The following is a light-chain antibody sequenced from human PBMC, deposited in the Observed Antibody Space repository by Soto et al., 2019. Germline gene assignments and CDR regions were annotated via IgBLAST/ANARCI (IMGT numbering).Light chain of an antibody. CDR3: CSYTSRSTYV. CDR1: SSDVGAYNY. V-gene: IGLV2-14*01. J-gene: IGLJ1*01. Sequence: QSVLAQPASVSGSPGQSITISCTGTSSDVGAYNYVSWFQQYPGKAPKLMIYDVSNRPSGVSNRFSGSKSGNTASLTISGLQAEDEADYYSCSYTSRSTYVFGTGTKVTVL. CDR2: DVS.